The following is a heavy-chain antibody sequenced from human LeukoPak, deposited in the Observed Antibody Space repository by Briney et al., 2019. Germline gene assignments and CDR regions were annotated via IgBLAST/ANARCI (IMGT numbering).Heavy chain of an antibody. V-gene: IGHV3-53*04. J-gene: IGHJ3*02. CDR1: GFTASSDY. D-gene: IGHD1-26*01. CDR3: AREVREKRRAFDI. CDR2: IYSDDRT. Sequence: GGSLRLSCAASGFTASSDYMSWVRQAPGKGLEWVSVIYSDDRTYYADYAKGRFTISRHTSKTTLYFQMNCMRAEDTAVYYCAREVREKRRAFDIWGQGTVVTVSS.